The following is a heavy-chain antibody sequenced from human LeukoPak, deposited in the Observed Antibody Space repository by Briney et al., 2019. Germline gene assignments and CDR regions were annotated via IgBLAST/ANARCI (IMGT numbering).Heavy chain of an antibody. CDR1: GVSVSDGRYY. J-gene: IGHJ3*02. CDR2: KYYTGSA. V-gene: IGHV4-31*03. CDR3: ATPYCSSISCLDVFNM. D-gene: IGHD2-2*01. Sequence: SETLSLTCNVSGVSVSDGRYYWTWIRQHPAKGLEWIGYKYYTGSAKYNPSLKSRLTISVDTSKNQFSLQLSSVAAADTATYYCATPYCSSISCLDVFNMWGQGTRVTVSS.